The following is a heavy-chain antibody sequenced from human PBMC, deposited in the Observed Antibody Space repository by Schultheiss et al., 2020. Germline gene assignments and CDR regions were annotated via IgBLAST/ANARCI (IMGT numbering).Heavy chain of an antibody. CDR3: ARGLPSIAARPTGYYYYMDV. V-gene: IGHV4-31*03. Sequence: SETLSLTCTVSGGSISSGGYYWSWIRQHPGKGLEWIGYIYYSGSTYYNPSLKSRVTISVDTSKNQFSLKLSSVTAADTAVYYCARGLPSIAARPTGYYYYMDVWGKGTTVTVSS. CDR1: GGSISSGGYY. J-gene: IGHJ6*03. CDR2: IYYSGST. D-gene: IGHD6-6*01.